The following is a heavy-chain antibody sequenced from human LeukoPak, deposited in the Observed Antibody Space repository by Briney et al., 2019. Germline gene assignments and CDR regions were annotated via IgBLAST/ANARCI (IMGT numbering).Heavy chain of an antibody. D-gene: IGHD6-13*01. CDR1: GFTFSIYA. V-gene: IGHV3-23*01. J-gene: IGHJ3*01. CDR2: FSATDGSA. CDR3: AKARIEALGTGAFDV. Sequence: GGSLRLSCAASGFTFSIYAMTWVRRAPGKGLEWVAAFSATDGSAQYAESVKGRFAISRDNSKNTLYLQMNRMRAEDTAVYYCAKARIEALGTGAFDVWGQGTMVTVSS.